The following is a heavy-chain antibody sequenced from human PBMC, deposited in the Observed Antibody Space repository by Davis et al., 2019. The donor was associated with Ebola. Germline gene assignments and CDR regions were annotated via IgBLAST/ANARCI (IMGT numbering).Heavy chain of an antibody. V-gene: IGHV3-23*01. CDR2: IGGGGDDT. Sequence: GESLKISCAASGFTFNYYAMSWVRQAPGKGLEWVSLIGGGGDDTYYPDSVKGRFTISRDNSKNMLFLQMNSLRAEDTAVYYCAREYRAPYYGSYGMDVWGQGTTVTVSS. CDR1: GFTFNYYA. CDR3: AREYRAPYYGSYGMDV. J-gene: IGHJ6*02. D-gene: IGHD3-10*01.